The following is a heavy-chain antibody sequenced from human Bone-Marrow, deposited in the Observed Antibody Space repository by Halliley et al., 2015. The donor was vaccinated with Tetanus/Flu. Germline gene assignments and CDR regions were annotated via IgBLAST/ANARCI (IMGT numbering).Heavy chain of an antibody. CDR1: GGSISSGAYY. J-gene: IGHJ4*02. D-gene: IGHD3-10*01. CDR3: ARGQYYYGSGSYYNN. V-gene: IGHV4-31*03. Sequence: TLSLTCTVSGGSISSGAYYWSWIRQHPGKGLEWIGEINQSGGTNYNPSLKSRVIISLDTSKNQFSLKLSSVTAADTAVYYCARGQYYYGSGSYYNNWGQGTLVTVSS. CDR2: INQSGGT.